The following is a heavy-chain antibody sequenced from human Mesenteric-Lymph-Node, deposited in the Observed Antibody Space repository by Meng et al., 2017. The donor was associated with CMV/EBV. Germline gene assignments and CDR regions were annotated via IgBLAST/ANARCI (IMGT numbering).Heavy chain of an antibody. CDR1: GYTFTDYY. CDR2: INPNNGGI. J-gene: IGHJ6*02. CDR3: AREHVAEYCSSTSCYTQSDYGMDV. D-gene: IGHD2-2*02. Sequence: ASVKVSCKASGYTFTDYYIHWVRQAPGHGLEWIGWINPNNGGINFEEKFQGRVSMTRDTSISTAYMELSRLRSDDTAVYYCAREHVAEYCSSTSCYTQSDYGMDVWGQGTTVTVSS. V-gene: IGHV1-2*02.